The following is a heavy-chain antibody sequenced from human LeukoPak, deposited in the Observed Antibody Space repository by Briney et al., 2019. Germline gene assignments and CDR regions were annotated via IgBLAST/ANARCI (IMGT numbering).Heavy chain of an antibody. CDR1: GFTFSGYS. CDR2: FGTRSTSI. CDR3: ARDDSYGLDAFDI. V-gene: IGHV3-21*01. J-gene: IGHJ3*02. D-gene: IGHD5-18*01. Sequence: PGGSLRLSCTASGFTFSGYSMNWIRQAPGKGLEWVSSFGTRSTSIYYADSVKGRFTTSRDNAKNSLYLQMNSLRAEDTAVYYCARDDSYGLDAFDIWGQGTMVTVSS.